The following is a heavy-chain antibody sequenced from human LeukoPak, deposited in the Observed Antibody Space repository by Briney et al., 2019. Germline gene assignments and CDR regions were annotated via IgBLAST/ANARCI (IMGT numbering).Heavy chain of an antibody. CDR3: AKDPYYYGSGSYYGS. V-gene: IGHV3-30*02. J-gene: IGHJ5*02. Sequence: QPGGSLRLSCAASGFTFSSYGMHWVRQAPGKGLEWVAFIRYDGSNKYYADSVKGRFTISRDNSKNTLYLQMNSLRAEDTAVYYCAKDPYYYGSGSYYGSWGQGTLVTVSS. D-gene: IGHD3-10*01. CDR1: GFTFSSYG. CDR2: IRYDGSNK.